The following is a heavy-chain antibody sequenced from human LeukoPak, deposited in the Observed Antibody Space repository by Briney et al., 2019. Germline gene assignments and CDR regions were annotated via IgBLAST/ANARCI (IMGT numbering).Heavy chain of an antibody. J-gene: IGHJ4*02. D-gene: IGHD3-10*01. Sequence: GGSLRLSCAASGFTFSSYAMSWVRQAPGKGLEWVSAISGSGGSTYYADSVKGRFTISRDNSKNTLYLQMNSLRVEDTAVYYCARDEDYGSGSRALDYWGQGTLVTVSS. CDR3: ARDEDYGSGSRALDY. V-gene: IGHV3-23*01. CDR1: GFTFSSYA. CDR2: ISGSGGST.